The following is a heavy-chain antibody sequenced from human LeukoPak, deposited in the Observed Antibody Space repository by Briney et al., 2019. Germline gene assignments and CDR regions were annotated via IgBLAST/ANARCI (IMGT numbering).Heavy chain of an antibody. CDR1: GYTFTGYY. Sequence: ASVKVSCKASGYTFTGYYMHWVRQAPGQGLEWIGWINPDSGGTNYAQKFQGRVTMTRDTSITTAYMELSRLTSDDTAVYYCARDLGYSRRYYDFSDWGQGTLVTVSS. D-gene: IGHD3-3*01. CDR2: INPDSGGT. V-gene: IGHV1-2*02. J-gene: IGHJ4*02. CDR3: ARDLGYSRRYYDFSD.